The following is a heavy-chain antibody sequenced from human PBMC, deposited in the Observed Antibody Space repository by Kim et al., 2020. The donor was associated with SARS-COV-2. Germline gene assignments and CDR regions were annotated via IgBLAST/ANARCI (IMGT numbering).Heavy chain of an antibody. V-gene: IGHV4-4*02. CDR2: SSEGGTT. D-gene: IGHD3-9*01. J-gene: IGHJ5*02. CDR1: GGSISSNSW. CDR3: AREACDDVLTGYDP. Sequence: SETLSLTCAVSGGSISSNSWWTWVRQPPGKGLEWVVESSEGGTTNYNPSLKSRVTISVDKSKNQFSLKLSSVTAADTAVYFCAREACDDVLTGYDPWGQGIRVSVSS.